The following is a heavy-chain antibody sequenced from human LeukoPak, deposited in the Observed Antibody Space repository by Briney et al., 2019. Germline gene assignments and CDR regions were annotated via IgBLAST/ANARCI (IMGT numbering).Heavy chain of an antibody. J-gene: IGHJ4*02. D-gene: IGHD4-17*01. Sequence: GGSLRLSCAASGFTFSRNAMSWVRQAPGKGLEWVSAISGSGVGTYYADSVKGRFTISRDNSKKTLFLQMNSLRAEDTAVYYCAKDVRFDYGDYFDYWGQGTLVTVSS. CDR1: GFTFSRNA. V-gene: IGHV3-23*01. CDR3: AKDVRFDYGDYFDY. CDR2: ISGSGVGT.